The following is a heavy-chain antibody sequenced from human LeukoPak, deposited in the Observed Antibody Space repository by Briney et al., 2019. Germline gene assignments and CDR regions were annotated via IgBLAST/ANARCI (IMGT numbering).Heavy chain of an antibody. V-gene: IGHV3-43D*03. Sequence: GGSLRLSCAASRFTFDDYAMHWVRQAPGKGLEWVSLISWDGGSTYYADSVKGRFTISRDNSKNSLYLQMNSLRAEDTALYYCAKAELALELQLDAFDIWGQGTMVTVSS. J-gene: IGHJ3*02. CDR2: ISWDGGST. D-gene: IGHD1-7*01. CDR1: RFTFDDYA. CDR3: AKAELALELQLDAFDI.